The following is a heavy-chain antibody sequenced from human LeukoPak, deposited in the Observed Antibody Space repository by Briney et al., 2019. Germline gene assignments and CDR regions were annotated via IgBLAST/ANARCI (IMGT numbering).Heavy chain of an antibody. CDR1: GFTFSSYS. CDR2: ISSSSSYI. CDR3: ARGGYSYGGFDY. V-gene: IGHV3-21*01. J-gene: IGHJ4*02. Sequence: KSGGSLRLSCAASGFTFSSYSMNWVRQAPGKGLEWVSSISSSSSYIYYADSVKGRFTISRDNAKNSLYLQMNSLRAEDTAVYYCARGGYSYGGFDYWGQGTLVTVSS. D-gene: IGHD5-18*01.